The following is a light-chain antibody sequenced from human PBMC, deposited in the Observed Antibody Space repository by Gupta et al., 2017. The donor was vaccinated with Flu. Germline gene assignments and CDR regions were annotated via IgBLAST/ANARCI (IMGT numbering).Light chain of an antibody. CDR3: SSYRKTNSVVV. V-gene: IGLV2-14*01. J-gene: IGLJ2*01. CDR1: SSDVGGYDY. Sequence: IAISCTGTSSDVGGYDYVSWYQQHPGKAPELMICEVSRRPSGISDRFSGSKSGNTAYLTISGLLAEDEAYYYCSSYRKTNSVVVFGGGTKVTVL. CDR2: EVS.